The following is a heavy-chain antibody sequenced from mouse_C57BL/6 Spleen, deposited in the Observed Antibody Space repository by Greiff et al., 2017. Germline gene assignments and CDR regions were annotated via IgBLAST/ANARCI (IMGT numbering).Heavy chain of an antibody. CDR2: IYPGSGST. CDR3: ARGEAGDFDV. Sequence: QVQLQQPGAELVKPGASVKMSCKASGYTFTSYWITWVKQRPGQGLEWIGDIYPGSGSTNYNEKFKSKATLTVDTSSSTAYMQRSSLTSEDSAVYYCARGEAGDFDVWGTGTTVTVSS. D-gene: IGHD3-2*02. CDR1: GYTFTSYW. V-gene: IGHV1-55*01. J-gene: IGHJ1*03.